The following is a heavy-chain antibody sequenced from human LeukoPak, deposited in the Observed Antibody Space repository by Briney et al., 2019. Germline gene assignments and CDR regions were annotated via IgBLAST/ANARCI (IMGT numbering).Heavy chain of an antibody. J-gene: IGHJ3*02. D-gene: IGHD3-9*01. V-gene: IGHV3-30*18. CDR2: ISYDGSNK. Sequence: PGRSLRLSCAASGFTFSSYGMHWVRQAPGKGREGGAVISYDGSNKYYADSVKGRFTISRDNSKNTLYLQMNSLRAEDTAVYYCAKDLILTNDAFDIWGQGTMVTVSS. CDR3: AKDLILTNDAFDI. CDR1: GFTFSSYG.